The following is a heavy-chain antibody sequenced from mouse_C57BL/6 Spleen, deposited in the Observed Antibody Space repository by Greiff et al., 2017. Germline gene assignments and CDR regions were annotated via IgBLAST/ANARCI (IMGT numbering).Heavy chain of an antibody. D-gene: IGHD2-4*01. CDR3: ARGDDYDDYYFDY. CDR2: INPGSGGT. Sequence: QVQLKESGAELVRPGTSVKVSCKASGYAFTNYLIEWVKQRPGQGLEWIGVINPGSGGTNYNEKFKGKATLTADKSTSTASMQLSRLTSEDSAVYFCARGDDYDDYYFDYWGQGTTLTVSS. J-gene: IGHJ2*01. CDR1: GYAFTNYL. V-gene: IGHV1-54*01.